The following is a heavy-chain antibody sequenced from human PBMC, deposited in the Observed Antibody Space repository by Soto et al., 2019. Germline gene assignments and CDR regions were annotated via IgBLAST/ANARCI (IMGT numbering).Heavy chain of an antibody. J-gene: IGHJ4*02. V-gene: IGHV3-23*01. D-gene: IGHD3-10*01. CDR1: GFTFSSYA. CDR3: AKEPPEVLWFRELLYFDY. Sequence: EVQLLESGGGLVQPGGSLRLSCAASGFTFSSYAMSWVRQAPGKGLEWVSAISGSGGSTYYADSVEGRFTISRDNSKNTLYLQMNSLRAEDTAVYYCAKEPPEVLWFRELLYFDYWGQGTLVTVSS. CDR2: ISGSGGST.